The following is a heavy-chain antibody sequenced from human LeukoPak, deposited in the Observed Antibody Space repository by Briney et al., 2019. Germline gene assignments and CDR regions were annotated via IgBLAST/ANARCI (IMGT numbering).Heavy chain of an antibody. CDR2: ISSEGDNK. Sequence: GGSLRLSCAASGFTFNYYALHWVRQAPGKGLEWVASISSEGDNKHYLESVKGRFTISRDNSKNTLYLQIHNPRAEDTAIYYCAKDRTNFFYYLDVWGTGTTVIVSS. CDR1: GFTFNYYA. V-gene: IGHV3-30-3*01. CDR3: AKDRTNFFYYLDV. J-gene: IGHJ6*03.